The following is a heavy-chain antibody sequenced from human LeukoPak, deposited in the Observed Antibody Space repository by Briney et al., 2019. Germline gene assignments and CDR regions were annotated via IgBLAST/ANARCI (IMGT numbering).Heavy chain of an antibody. J-gene: IGHJ4*02. CDR2: INHSGST. D-gene: IGHD3-22*01. CDR3: ARRPYYYDSSGYYGVDY. CDR1: GGSFSGYY. V-gene: IGHV4-34*01. Sequence: SETLSLTCAVYGGSFSGYYWSWIRQPPGKGLEWIGEINHSGSTNYNPSLKSRVTISVDTSKNQFSLKLSSVTAADTAVYYCARRPYYYDSSGYYGVDYWGQGTLVTVSS.